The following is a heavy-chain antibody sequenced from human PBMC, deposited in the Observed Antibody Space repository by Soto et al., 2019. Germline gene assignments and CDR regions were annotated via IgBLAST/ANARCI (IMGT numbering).Heavy chain of an antibody. CDR2: ISYDGSNK. D-gene: IGHD6-19*01. V-gene: IGHV3-30-3*01. CDR3: ARDPDDRSSGWYSPADYYYGMDV. CDR1: GFTFSSYA. J-gene: IGHJ6*02. Sequence: GGSLRLSCAASGFTFSSYAMHWVRQAPGKGLEWVAVISYDGSNKYYADSVKGRFTISRDNSKNTLYLQMNSLRAEDTAVYYCARDPDDRSSGWYSPADYYYGMDVWCPGTTVTVSS.